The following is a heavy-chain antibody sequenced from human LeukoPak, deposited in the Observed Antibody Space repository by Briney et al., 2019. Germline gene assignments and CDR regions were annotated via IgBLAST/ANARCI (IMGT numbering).Heavy chain of an antibody. CDR2: INHSGST. CDR3: AGIWVVPAAIPHCKYGMDV. Sequence: SETLSLTCAVSGGSFSGDYWGWIRQPPAKGLEWSGEINHSGSTNYNPSLKSRVTISVDTSKNQFSLKLSSVTAADTAVYYCAGIWVVPAAIPHCKYGMDVWGKGTTVTVSS. CDR1: GGSFSGDY. V-gene: IGHV4-34*01. J-gene: IGHJ6*04. D-gene: IGHD2-2*01.